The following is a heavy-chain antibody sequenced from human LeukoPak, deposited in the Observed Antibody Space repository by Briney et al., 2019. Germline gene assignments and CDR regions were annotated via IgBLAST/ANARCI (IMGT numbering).Heavy chain of an antibody. CDR1: GFGFSGYA. Sequence: GGSLRLSCAASGFGFSGYAMHWVRQASGKGLEWVGRIRSKGNNYATAYGASVRGRFTISRDDSTNTTFLQMNSLKTEDTGVYYCTTKSATGDYWGQGTLVTVSS. V-gene: IGHV3-73*01. CDR2: IRSKGNNYAT. CDR3: TTKSATGDY. D-gene: IGHD3-9*01. J-gene: IGHJ4*02.